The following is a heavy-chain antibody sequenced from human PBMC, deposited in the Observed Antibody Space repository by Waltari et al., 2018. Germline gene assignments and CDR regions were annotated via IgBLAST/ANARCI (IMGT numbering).Heavy chain of an antibody. CDR1: GYSISSGYY. CDR3: AKDQGYGDYRFDY. Sequence: VQLQESGPGLVKPSETLSLTCAVSGYSISSGYYWGWIRQPPGKGLEWVSAISGSGGSTYYADSVKGRFTISRDNSKNTLYLQMNSLRAEDTAVYYCAKDQGYGDYRFDYWGQGTLVTVSS. J-gene: IGHJ4*02. V-gene: IGHV3-23*01. D-gene: IGHD4-17*01. CDR2: ISGSGGST.